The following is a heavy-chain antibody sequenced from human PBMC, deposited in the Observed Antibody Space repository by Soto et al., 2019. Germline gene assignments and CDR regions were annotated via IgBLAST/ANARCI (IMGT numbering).Heavy chain of an antibody. Sequence: SVKVSCKASGGNFSSYAISWVRQAPGQGLEWMGGIIPIFGTANYAQKFQGRVTITADESTSTAYMELSSLRSEDTAVYYCARDPARGGYSYGPDYYYYYGMDVWGQGTTVTVSS. CDR2: IIPIFGTA. J-gene: IGHJ6*02. V-gene: IGHV1-69*13. CDR3: ARDPARGGYSYGPDYYYYYGMDV. D-gene: IGHD5-18*01. CDR1: GGNFSSYA.